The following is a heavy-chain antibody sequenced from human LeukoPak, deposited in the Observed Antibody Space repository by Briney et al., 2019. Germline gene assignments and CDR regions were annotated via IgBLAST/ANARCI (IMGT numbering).Heavy chain of an antibody. J-gene: IGHJ1*01. Sequence: SGGSLRLSCAASGFTFSGYWMHWVRQAPGKGLEWVAHINPDGRDTYYVDSVKGRFTISRDNAQNSMYLQMNSLRVEDTAVYYCTSWGDTTAEYFQRWGQGTLVTVSS. D-gene: IGHD2-21*02. CDR3: TSWGDTTAEYFQR. CDR2: INPDGRDT. CDR1: GFTFSGYW. V-gene: IGHV3-7*01.